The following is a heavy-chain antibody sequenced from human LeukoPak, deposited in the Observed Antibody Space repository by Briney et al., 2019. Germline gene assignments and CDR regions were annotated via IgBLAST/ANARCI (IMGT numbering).Heavy chain of an antibody. J-gene: IGHJ4*02. V-gene: IGHV3-48*03. CDR3: SRGSSGYSVGCTLDY. D-gene: IGHD6-25*01. Sequence: PGGSLSLSCAASGFTFSSYEMIWVRQAPGKGLEWVSYISSSGDSKYFADSVKGRFTISRDNPKNSVYLQMNSLRAEDTAVYYCSRGSSGYSVGCTLDYWGQETLVTVSS. CDR1: GFTFSSYE. CDR2: ISSSGDSK.